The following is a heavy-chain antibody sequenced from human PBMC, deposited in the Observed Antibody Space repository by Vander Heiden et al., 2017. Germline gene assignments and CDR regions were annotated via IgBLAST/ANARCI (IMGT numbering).Heavy chain of an antibody. J-gene: IGHJ3*01. CDR2: IYYDGSTK. Sequence: QVQLVESGGGVVQPGRSLRLPCAAPGFTFSDYGMHWVRQAPGKGLEWVAVIYYDGSTKFYADSVQGRFTISRDNSKNTVYLQMDTLRGEDTAVYYCATSGDDGFDLWGQGTMVTVSS. V-gene: IGHV3-33*01. CDR3: ATSGDDGFDL. D-gene: IGHD2-21*02. CDR1: GFTFSDYG.